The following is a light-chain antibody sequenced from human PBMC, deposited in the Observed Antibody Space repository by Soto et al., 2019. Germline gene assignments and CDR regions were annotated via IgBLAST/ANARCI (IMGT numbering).Light chain of an antibody. J-gene: IGKJ4*01. CDR2: AAS. Sequence: EIQMTQSPASVSASVGDTITITCRASQPISSWIAWYQQKPGQAPKLLIYAASRLQSGVPLRFSGSGSGTDFTLTLSSLQPEDFATYYCQQANSFPLTFGGGTRV. CDR1: QPISSW. V-gene: IGKV1D-12*01. CDR3: QQANSFPLT.